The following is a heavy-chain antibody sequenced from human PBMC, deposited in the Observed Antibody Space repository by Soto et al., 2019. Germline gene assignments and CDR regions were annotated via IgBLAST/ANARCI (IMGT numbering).Heavy chain of an antibody. Sequence: GASVKVSCKASGGTFSSYAISWVRQAPGQGLEWMGGISPIFGTANYAQKFQGRVTITADESTSTAYMELSSLRSEDTAVYYCARDLNMVRGVIGYWGQGTLVTVSS. CDR3: ARDLNMVRGVIGY. D-gene: IGHD3-10*01. J-gene: IGHJ4*02. V-gene: IGHV1-69*13. CDR1: GGTFSSYA. CDR2: ISPIFGTA.